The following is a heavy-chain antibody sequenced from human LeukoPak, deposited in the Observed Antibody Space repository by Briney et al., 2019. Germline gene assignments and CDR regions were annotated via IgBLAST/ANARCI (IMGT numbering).Heavy chain of an antibody. CDR1: GYTFTSYA. D-gene: IGHD3-10*01. Sequence: ASVKVSCKASGYTFTSYAMHWVRQAPGQRLEWMGWINAGNGNTKYSQKFQGRVTITRDTSASTAYMELSSLRSEDTAVYCCARNVGSLWFGELFDYWGEGTLVTVSS. CDR2: INAGNGNT. V-gene: IGHV1-3*01. J-gene: IGHJ4*02. CDR3: ARNVGSLWFGELFDY.